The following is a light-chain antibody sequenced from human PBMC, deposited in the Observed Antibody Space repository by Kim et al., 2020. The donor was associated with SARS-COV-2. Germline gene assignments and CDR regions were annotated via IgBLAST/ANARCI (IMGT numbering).Light chain of an antibody. V-gene: IGLV6-57*03. Sequence: GKTLTIPCTRSRGSIASNYVQWYQQRPGSAPTTVIYEDNQRPSGVPDRFSGSIDSSSNSASLTISGLKTEDEADYYCQSYDSSNWVFGGGTQLTVL. CDR2: EDN. J-gene: IGLJ3*02. CDR3: QSYDSSNWV. CDR1: RGSIASNY.